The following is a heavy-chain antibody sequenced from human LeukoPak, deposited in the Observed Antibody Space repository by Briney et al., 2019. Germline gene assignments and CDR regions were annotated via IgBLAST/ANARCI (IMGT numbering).Heavy chain of an antibody. V-gene: IGHV3-23*01. J-gene: IGHJ4*02. Sequence: PGGSLRLSCAASGFTFSNYAMTWVRQAPGKGLEWLSGISGSGGSTYYADSVKGRFTISRDNSKNTLYLQMNSLRADDTAVYYCALRDYDTLTGYRYWGQGTLVTVSS. D-gene: IGHD3-9*01. CDR1: GFTFSNYA. CDR3: ALRDYDTLTGYRY. CDR2: ISGSGGST.